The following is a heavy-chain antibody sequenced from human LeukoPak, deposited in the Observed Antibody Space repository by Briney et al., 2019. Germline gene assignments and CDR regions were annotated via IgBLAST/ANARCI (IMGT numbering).Heavy chain of an antibody. Sequence: PGGSLRLSCAASGFTFDDYGMSWVRQAPGKGLEWVSGINWNGGSTGYADSVKGRFIISRDNAKNSLYLQMNSLRAEDTALYYCARFVDYYDSSGYSYFDYWGQGTLVTVSS. J-gene: IGHJ4*02. CDR2: INWNGGST. V-gene: IGHV3-20*04. D-gene: IGHD3-22*01. CDR3: ARFVDYYDSSGYSYFDY. CDR1: GFTFDDYG.